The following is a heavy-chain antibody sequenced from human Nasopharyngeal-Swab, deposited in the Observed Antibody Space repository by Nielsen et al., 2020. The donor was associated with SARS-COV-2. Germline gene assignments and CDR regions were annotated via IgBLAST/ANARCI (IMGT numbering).Heavy chain of an antibody. D-gene: IGHD3-10*01. Sequence: ETLSLTCATSGFTFSPYTMTWVRQAPGKGLQWISYITSGNSVQYADSVRGRFTISRDNAKNSLYLQMNSLTAEDTAVYYCARAGTMVRGVRYYYYYMDVWGKGTTVTVSS. J-gene: IGHJ6*03. CDR1: GFTFSPYT. CDR2: ITSGNSV. CDR3: ARAGTMVRGVRYYYYYMDV. V-gene: IGHV3-48*04.